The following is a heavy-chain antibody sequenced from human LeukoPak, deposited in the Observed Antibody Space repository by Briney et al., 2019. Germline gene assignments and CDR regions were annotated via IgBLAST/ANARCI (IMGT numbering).Heavy chain of an antibody. Sequence: HSGGSLRLSCAASEFTFSSYWMSWVRQAPGKGLEWVASIKQDGSEKYYVDSVKGRVTISRDNAKNSLYLQMNSLRVDDTAVYYCAKDWRRIVLVVPTARHGNYMDVWGKGTTVTISS. CDR3: AKDWRRIVLVVPTARHGNYMDV. D-gene: IGHD2-15*01. CDR2: IKQDGSEK. J-gene: IGHJ6*03. V-gene: IGHV3-7*01. CDR1: EFTFSSYW.